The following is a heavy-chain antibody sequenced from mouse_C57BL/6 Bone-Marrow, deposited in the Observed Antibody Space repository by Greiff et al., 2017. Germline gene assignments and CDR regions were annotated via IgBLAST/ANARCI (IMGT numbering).Heavy chain of an antibody. CDR1: GFTFSSYA. D-gene: IGHD1-1*01. Sequence: EVQRVESGGGLVKPGGSLKLSCAASGFTFSSYAMSWVRQTPEKRLEWVATISDGGSYTYYPDNVKGRFTISRDNAKNNLYLQMSHLKSEDTAMYYCARYYYAFAYWGQGTLVTVSA. J-gene: IGHJ3*01. CDR2: ISDGGSYT. V-gene: IGHV5-4*01. CDR3: ARYYYAFAY.